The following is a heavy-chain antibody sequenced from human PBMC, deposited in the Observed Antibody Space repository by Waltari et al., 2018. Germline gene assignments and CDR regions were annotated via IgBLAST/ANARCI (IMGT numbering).Heavy chain of an antibody. V-gene: IGHV4-38-2*01. D-gene: IGHD1-26*01. CDR3: ARHSSIVGARGVREKGCWFDP. CDR1: GYSLSSGYY. J-gene: IGHJ5*02. CDR2: IYHSGST. Sequence: QVQLQESGPGLVTPSETLSLTCAVSGYSLSSGYYWGWIRQPPGQGLEWIGSIYHSGSTYYNPSLKSRVTISVDTSKNQFSLKLSSVTAADTAVYYCARHSSIVGARGVREKGCWFDPWGQGTLVTVSS.